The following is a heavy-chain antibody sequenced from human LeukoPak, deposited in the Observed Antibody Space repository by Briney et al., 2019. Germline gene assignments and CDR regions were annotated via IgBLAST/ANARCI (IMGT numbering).Heavy chain of an antibody. D-gene: IGHD6-25*01. CDR2: INTITGHP. CDR3: ARVRRGPLAALDY. Sequence: ASVKVSCKTSGYTFTTYAINWVRQAPGQGLEWMGWINTITGHPTYAQDFTGRFVFSLDASVGTAYLQISGLRAEDTAIYYCARVRRGPLAALDYWGQGTMITVSS. V-gene: IGHV7-4-1*02. CDR1: GYTFTTYA. J-gene: IGHJ4*02.